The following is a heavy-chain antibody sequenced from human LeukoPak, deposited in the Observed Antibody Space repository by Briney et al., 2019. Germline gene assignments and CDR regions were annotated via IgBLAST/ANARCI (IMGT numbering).Heavy chain of an antibody. CDR2: TVSEIDGGTT. J-gene: IGHJ6*02. D-gene: IGHD1-7*01. V-gene: IGHV3-15*04. CDR3: TTDEDWNYARKDV. Sequence: GGSLRLSCAASGFTFNYAWMSWVRQVPGKGLEWVGQTVSEIDGGTTDYAAPVKGRSTISRDDSKSTLYLQMNSLKIEDTAVYYCTTDEDWNYARKDVWGQGATVIVSS. CDR1: GFTFNYAW.